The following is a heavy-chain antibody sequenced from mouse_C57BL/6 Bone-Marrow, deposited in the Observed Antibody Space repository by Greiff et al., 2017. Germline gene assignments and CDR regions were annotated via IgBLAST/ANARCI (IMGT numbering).Heavy chain of an antibody. CDR2: IYPGSGST. Sequence: QVQLQQSGAELVKPGASVKMSCKASGYTFTSYWITWVKQRPGQGLEWIGDIYPGSGSTNYNEKFKSKATLTVDKSSSTAYMQLSSLTSEDSAVYYCARSYYGNYEGVDYWGQGTSVTVSS. J-gene: IGHJ4*01. V-gene: IGHV1-55*01. CDR3: ARSYYGNYEGVDY. D-gene: IGHD2-10*01. CDR1: GYTFTSYW.